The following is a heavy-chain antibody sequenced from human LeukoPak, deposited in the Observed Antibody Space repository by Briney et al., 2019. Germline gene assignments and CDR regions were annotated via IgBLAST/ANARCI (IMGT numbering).Heavy chain of an antibody. CDR2: TYYSGST. Sequence: PSETLSLTCTVSGGSISSSSYYWGWIRQPPGKGLEWIGSTYYSGSTYYNPSLKSRVTISVDTSKNQFSLKLSSVTAADTAVYYCARHTKIQLWLYYFDYWGQGTLVTVSS. J-gene: IGHJ4*02. CDR1: GGSISSSSYY. D-gene: IGHD5-18*01. V-gene: IGHV4-39*01. CDR3: ARHTKIQLWLYYFDY.